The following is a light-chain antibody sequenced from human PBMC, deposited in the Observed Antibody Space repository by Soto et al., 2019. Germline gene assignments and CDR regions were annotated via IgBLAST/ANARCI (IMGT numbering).Light chain of an antibody. J-gene: IGLJ1*01. CDR1: SSDVGAYIY. V-gene: IGLV2-14*01. Sequence: QSVLTQPASVSGSPGQSITISCTGTSSDVGAYIYVSWYQHHPGKAPKVMIYEVTNRPSGVSDRFSGSKSGNTASLTISGLQAKDEADYYCCSYTSSRTYVFGTGTKVTVL. CDR2: EVT. CDR3: CSYTSSRTYV.